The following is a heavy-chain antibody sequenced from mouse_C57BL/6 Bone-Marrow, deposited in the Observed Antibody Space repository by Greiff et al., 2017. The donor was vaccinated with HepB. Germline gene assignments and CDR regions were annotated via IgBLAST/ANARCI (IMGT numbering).Heavy chain of an antibody. D-gene: IGHD1-1*02. V-gene: IGHV5-9-1*02. J-gene: IGHJ2*01. CDR1: GFTFSSYA. Sequence: DVKLVESGAGLVKPGGSLKLSCEASGFTFSSYAMSWVRQTPEKRLEWVAYISSGGDYIYYADTVKGRFTISRDNARNTPYLQMSSLRSEDTAMYYCTRDGVRDYWGQGTTLTVSS. CDR3: TRDGVRDY. CDR2: ISSGGDYI.